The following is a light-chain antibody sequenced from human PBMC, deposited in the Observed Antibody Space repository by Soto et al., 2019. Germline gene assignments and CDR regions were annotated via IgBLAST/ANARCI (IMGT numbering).Light chain of an antibody. CDR2: GAS. J-gene: IGKJ1*01. CDR3: QQYDEYLWT. V-gene: IGKV1-5*01. CDR1: QRISYW. Sequence: DIQMTQSPSTLSASLRDRINITCRASQRISYWLAWYQQKPGRAPKLLISGASKLESGVPPRFSGSGSGTDFTLTISSLQPDDSATYFCQQYDEYLWTFGQGTKVEI.